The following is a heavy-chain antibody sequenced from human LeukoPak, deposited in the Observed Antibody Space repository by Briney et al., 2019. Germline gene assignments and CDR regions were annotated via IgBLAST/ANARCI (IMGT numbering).Heavy chain of an antibody. D-gene: IGHD3-22*01. Sequence: GASVKVSCKASGYTFTSYYMHWVRQAPGQGLEWMGIINPSGGSTNYAQKFQGRVTITADKSTSTAYMELRSMRSEDTAVYYCARGHYYYDSTGHSAYWGQGTLVTVSS. CDR1: GYTFTSYY. J-gene: IGHJ4*02. V-gene: IGHV1-46*01. CDR2: INPSGGST. CDR3: ARGHYYYDSTGHSAY.